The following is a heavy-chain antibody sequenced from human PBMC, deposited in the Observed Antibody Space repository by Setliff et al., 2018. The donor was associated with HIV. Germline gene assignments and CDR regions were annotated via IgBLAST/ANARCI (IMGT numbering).Heavy chain of an antibody. CDR3: ARGGGYDRSGYYPFDY. Sequence: SETLSLTCAVYGGSLSGYHWSWSRQSPEKGLEWIGEINHSGSTNYNPSLKSRVTMSVDTSKNQFSLKLCSVTAADTAVYYCARGGGYDRSGYYPFDYWGQGTPVTVSS. J-gene: IGHJ4*02. V-gene: IGHV4-34*01. D-gene: IGHD3-22*01. CDR1: GGSLSGYH. CDR2: INHSGST.